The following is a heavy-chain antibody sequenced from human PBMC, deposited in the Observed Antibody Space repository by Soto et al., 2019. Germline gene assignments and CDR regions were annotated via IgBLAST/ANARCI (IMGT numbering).Heavy chain of an antibody. CDR3: ARDRQYSHFWSGYQYEGPYVIDV. V-gene: IGHV4-34*01. CDR2: IDHSGGT. CDR1: GGSFSGYY. Sequence: SETLSLTCAVHGGSFSGYYWTWIRQAPGKGLAWIGEIDHSGGTNYNSSLKSRVSIPVDTSKNQFSLILLSVTAADTGVYYFARDRQYSHFWSGYQYEGPYVIDVWGQGTTVTVSS. J-gene: IGHJ6*02. D-gene: IGHD3-3*02.